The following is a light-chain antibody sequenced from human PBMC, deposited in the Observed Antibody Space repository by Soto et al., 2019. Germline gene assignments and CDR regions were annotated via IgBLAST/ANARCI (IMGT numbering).Light chain of an antibody. V-gene: IGKV1D-13*01. CDR2: DAS. J-gene: IGKJ4*01. CDR3: QQFINYPLT. CDR1: QGISSA. Sequence: AIQLTQSPSSLSASVGDRVNITCRASQGISSALAWYQQIPGKAPKLLIYDASSLHSGVPSRFSGSGSGTEFTLTITSPQPEDSATYYCQQFINYPLTFDGGTKVEIK.